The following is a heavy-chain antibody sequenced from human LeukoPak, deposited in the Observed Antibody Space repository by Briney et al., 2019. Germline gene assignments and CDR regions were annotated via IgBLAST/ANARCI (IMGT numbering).Heavy chain of an antibody. CDR3: AKDRSLNGGDSNGFFDY. CDR1: GFTFSSDA. D-gene: IGHD2-21*02. Sequence: QPGGSLRLSCAASGFTFSSDAMNWLRQRPGKGLEWVSVISAGGDKTYYTNSVKGRFTISRDNSKNTLYLQMNSLSADDTAVYFCAKDRSLNGGDSNGFFDYWGQGTLVTVSS. J-gene: IGHJ4*02. CDR2: ISAGGDKT. V-gene: IGHV3-23*01.